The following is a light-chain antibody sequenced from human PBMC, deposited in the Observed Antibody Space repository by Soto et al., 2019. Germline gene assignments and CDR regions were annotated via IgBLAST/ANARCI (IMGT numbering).Light chain of an antibody. CDR1: QSFRGL. CDR3: QQRHMWPIT. J-gene: IGKJ5*01. Sequence: VLTQSPVTLSLSPGERSALSCRASQSFRGLLAWYQQKPGQAPRLLIYDAYNRATGIPPRFSGSGSGTDFTLTISSLEPEDSAVYYCQQRHMWPITFGQGTRLEIK. V-gene: IGKV3-11*01. CDR2: DAY.